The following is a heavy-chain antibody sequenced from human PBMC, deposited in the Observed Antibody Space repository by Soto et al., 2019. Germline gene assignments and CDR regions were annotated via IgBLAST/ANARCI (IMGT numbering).Heavy chain of an antibody. CDR3: ASVGAGYSSGWVPGYY. CDR2: INHSGST. Sequence: QVQLQQWGAGLLKPSETLSLTCAVYGGSFSGYYWSWIRQPPGKGLEWIGEINHSGSTNYNPSLKSRDTISVDTSKNQFSLKLSSVTAADTAVYYCASVGAGYSSGWVPGYYWGQGALVTVSS. CDR1: GGSFSGYY. D-gene: IGHD6-19*01. V-gene: IGHV4-34*01. J-gene: IGHJ4*02.